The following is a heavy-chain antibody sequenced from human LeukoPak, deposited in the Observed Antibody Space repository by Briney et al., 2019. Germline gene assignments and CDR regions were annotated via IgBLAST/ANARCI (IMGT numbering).Heavy chain of an antibody. CDR1: GFTFDDYA. V-gene: IGHV3-9*01. CDR3: AKEGRYSYGYVDY. Sequence: GGSLRLSCAASGFTFDDYAMHWVRHAPGEGLPWVSGITWNSGSIGYADSVKGRFTISRDNSKNTLYLQMNSLRAEDTAVYYCAKEGRYSYGYVDYWGQGTLVTVSS. D-gene: IGHD5-18*01. CDR2: ITWNSGSI. J-gene: IGHJ4*02.